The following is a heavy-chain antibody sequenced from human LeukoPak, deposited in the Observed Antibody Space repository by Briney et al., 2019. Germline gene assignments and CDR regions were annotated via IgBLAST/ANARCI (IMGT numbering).Heavy chain of an antibody. CDR2: IYPGDSDT. D-gene: IGHD5-24*01. J-gene: IGHJ4*02. V-gene: IGHV5-51*01. CDR1: GYNFTTYW. Sequence: PGESLQISCQGSGYNFTTYWIGWVRQMPGKGLEWMGIIYPGDSDTRYSPSFQGQVTVSADKSIRTAYLQWSSLKASDTAMYYCARRWLQDWDYWGQGTLVTVSS. CDR3: ARRWLQDWDY.